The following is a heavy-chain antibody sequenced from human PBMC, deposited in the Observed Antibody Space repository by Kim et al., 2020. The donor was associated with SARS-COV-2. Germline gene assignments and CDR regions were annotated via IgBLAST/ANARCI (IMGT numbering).Heavy chain of an antibody. V-gene: IGHV3-23*01. CDR3: AKGERITMIVVVNLFDY. J-gene: IGHJ4*01. CDR1: GFTFSSYA. Sequence: GGSLRLSCAASGFTFSSYAMSWVRQAPGKGLEWVSAISGSGGSTYYADSGKGRFTISRDNSKNTLYLQMNSLRAGHTAVYYCAKGERITMIVVVNLFDYWGHGTLVTVSS. CDR2: ISGSGGST. D-gene: IGHD3-22*01.